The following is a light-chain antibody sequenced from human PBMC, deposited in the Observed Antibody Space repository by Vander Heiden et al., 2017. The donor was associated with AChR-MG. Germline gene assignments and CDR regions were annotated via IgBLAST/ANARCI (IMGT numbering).Light chain of an antibody. V-gene: IGKV1-33*01. CDR1: QDISNY. CDR3: QQNDNLPLT. CDR2: DAS. Sequence: QMTQSPSSLSASVGDRVTITCQASQDISNYLNWCQQKPGKAPKLLIYDASNLETGVPSRFSGSGSETDFTFTISSLQPEDIATYYCQQNDNLPLTFGPGTRVDIK. J-gene: IGKJ3*01.